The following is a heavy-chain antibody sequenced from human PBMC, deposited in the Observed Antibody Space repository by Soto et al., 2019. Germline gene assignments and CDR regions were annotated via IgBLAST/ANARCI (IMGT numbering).Heavy chain of an antibody. CDR2: IYYTGNT. D-gene: IGHD3-22*01. V-gene: IGHV4-39*01. CDR3: ERHSIWLLLSDY. CDR1: GGSISNSNYY. Sequence: QLQLQESGPGLVKPSETLSLTCNVSGGSISNSNYYWGWIRQPPGKGLEWIGSIYYTGNTYYNPSLKSRVTISVDTSKNQFPLKLVSVTAADTAVYVCERHSIWLLLSDYWGQGSLVTVSS. J-gene: IGHJ4*02.